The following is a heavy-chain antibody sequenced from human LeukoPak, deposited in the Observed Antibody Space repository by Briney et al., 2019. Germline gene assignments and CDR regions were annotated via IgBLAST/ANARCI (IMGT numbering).Heavy chain of an antibody. V-gene: IGHV1-8*01. CDR2: MNPNSGNT. CDR1: GYTFTSYD. CDR3: ARVSSGWYGVAYYYYGMDV. Sequence: ASVKVSCKASGYTFTSYDINWVRQATGQGLEWMGWMNPNSGNTGYAQKFQGRVTMTRNTSISTAYMELSSLRSEDTGVYYCARVSSGWYGVAYYYYGMDVWGQGTTVTVSS. D-gene: IGHD6-19*01. J-gene: IGHJ6*02.